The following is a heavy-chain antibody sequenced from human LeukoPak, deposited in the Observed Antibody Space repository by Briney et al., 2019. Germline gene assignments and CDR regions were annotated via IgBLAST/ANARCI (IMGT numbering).Heavy chain of an antibody. J-gene: IGHJ4*02. Sequence: GGSLRLSCAASGFTFSSNYMSWVRQAPGKGLEWVSVIYSGGSTYYADSVKGRFTISRDNSKNTLYLQMNSLRAEDTAVYYCAKLGYYDSSGYYAIDYWGQGTLVTVSS. CDR2: IYSGGST. D-gene: IGHD3-22*01. CDR1: GFTFSSNY. CDR3: AKLGYYDSSGYYAIDY. V-gene: IGHV3-53*05.